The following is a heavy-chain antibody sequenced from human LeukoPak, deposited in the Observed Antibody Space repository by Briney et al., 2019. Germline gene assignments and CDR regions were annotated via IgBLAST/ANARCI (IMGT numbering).Heavy chain of an antibody. D-gene: IGHD2-15*01. J-gene: IGHJ6*02. V-gene: IGHV3-33*01. CDR2: IYYDGTTK. Sequence: PGGSLRLSCAASGFTFSAYGMHWVRQAPGKGLEWVADIYYDGTTKYYADSVKGRFTISRDNSKNTLYVQMSSLRAEDTAVYYCARGGYCRGGSCYGMDVWGHGTTVTVS. CDR3: ARGGYCRGGSCYGMDV. CDR1: GFTFSAYG.